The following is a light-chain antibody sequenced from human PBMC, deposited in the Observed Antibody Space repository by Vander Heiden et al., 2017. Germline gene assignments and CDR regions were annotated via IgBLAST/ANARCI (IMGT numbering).Light chain of an antibody. CDR2: GAS. Sequence: ESVLTHTRATLSFSPGERATLSCRASQSVTRYLAWYQQKPGQAPRLLIYGASNRATRIPARFSGSESGTAFTLSIISLDPEAFAVYYCHQRSNCPITFGGGTKVEIK. V-gene: IGKV3-11*01. J-gene: IGKJ4*01. CDR1: QSVTRY. CDR3: HQRSNCPIT.